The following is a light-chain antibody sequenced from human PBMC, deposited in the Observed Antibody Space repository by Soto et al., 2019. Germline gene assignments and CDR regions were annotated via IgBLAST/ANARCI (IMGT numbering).Light chain of an antibody. J-gene: IGLJ3*02. CDR3: SSSAGSATWGV. Sequence: QSALTQPPSASGSPGQSVTISCTGTSSDVGGYNYVSWYQQHPGKAPKLMIYEVNKRPSGVPDRFSGSKSDNTASLTVSGLQAEDEADYHCSSSAGSATWGVFGGGTKVTVL. CDR1: SSDVGGYNY. V-gene: IGLV2-8*01. CDR2: EVN.